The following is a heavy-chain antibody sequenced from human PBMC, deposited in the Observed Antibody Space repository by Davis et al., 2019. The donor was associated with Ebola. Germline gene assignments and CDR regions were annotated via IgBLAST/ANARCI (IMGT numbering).Heavy chain of an antibody. D-gene: IGHD6-13*01. CDR2: LYYSGST. J-gene: IGHJ5*02. CDR3: ARRGTSSWYAGWFDP. Sequence: MPSETLSLTCTVSGASISSSSYYWGWIRQPPGKGLEWIGSLYYSGSTYYNPSLTSRVTISVDTSKNQFSLKLSSVTAADTAMYYCARRGTSSWYAGWFDPWGQGTLVTVSS. CDR1: GASISSSSYY. V-gene: IGHV4-39*01.